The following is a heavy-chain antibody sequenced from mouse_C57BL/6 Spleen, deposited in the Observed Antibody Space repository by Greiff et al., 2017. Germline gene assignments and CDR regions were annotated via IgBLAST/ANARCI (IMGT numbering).Heavy chain of an antibody. J-gene: IGHJ4*01. CDR3: ADWDPNYYAMDY. D-gene: IGHD4-1*01. CDR1: GYTFTSYG. V-gene: IGHV1-81*01. Sequence: QVQLQQSGAELARPGASVKLSCRASGYTFTSYGISWVKQRTGQGLEWIGEIYPRSGNTYYNEKFKGKATLTADKSSSTAYMELRSLTSEDSAVYFCADWDPNYYAMDYWGQGTSVTVSS. CDR2: IYPRSGNT.